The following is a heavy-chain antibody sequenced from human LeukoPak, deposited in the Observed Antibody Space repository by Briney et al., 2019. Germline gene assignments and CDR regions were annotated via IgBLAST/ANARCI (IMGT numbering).Heavy chain of an antibody. V-gene: IGHV3-74*01. CDR3: AGEPYGDTCSDY. CDR2: INPDGSTT. Sequence: GGSLRLSCAASGFTFSSHWLHWVRQPPGKGLEWVARINPDGSTTTHADSVKGRFTVSRDNTKNTLFLQMDSLRAEDTAVYYCAGEPYGDTCSDYWGQGTLVTVSS. CDR1: GFTFSSHW. J-gene: IGHJ4*02. D-gene: IGHD5-24*01.